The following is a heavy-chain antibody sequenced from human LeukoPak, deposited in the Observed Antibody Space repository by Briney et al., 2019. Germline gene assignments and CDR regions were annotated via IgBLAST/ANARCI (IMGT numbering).Heavy chain of an antibody. J-gene: IGHJ5*02. CDR1: VGSISSGGYY. D-gene: IGHD3-22*01. CDR2: FYHSAST. V-gene: IGHV4-30-2*05. Sequence: SQTLSLTCTVPVGSISSGGYYWSWIRRPPGKGLEWLEYFYHSASTNYNPSLKSRVTISVDTSKNHFSLKLSSVTAADTAVYYCASTEYYYDSSGRADWFDPWGQGTLVTVSS. CDR3: ASTEYYYDSSGRADWFDP.